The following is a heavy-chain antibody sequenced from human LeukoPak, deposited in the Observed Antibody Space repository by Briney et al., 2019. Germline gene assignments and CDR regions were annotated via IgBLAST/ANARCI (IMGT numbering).Heavy chain of an antibody. D-gene: IGHD1-20*01. CDR3: ARGHLTGRGYFDY. J-gene: IGHJ4*02. V-gene: IGHV4-34*01. CDR2: INHSGST. CDR1: GGSFSGYY. Sequence: SETLSLTCAVYGGSFSGYYWSWIRQPPGKGLEWIGEINHSGSTNYNPSLKSRVTISVDTSKNQFSLKLSSVTAADTAVYYCARGHLTGRGYFDYWGQGTLVTVSS.